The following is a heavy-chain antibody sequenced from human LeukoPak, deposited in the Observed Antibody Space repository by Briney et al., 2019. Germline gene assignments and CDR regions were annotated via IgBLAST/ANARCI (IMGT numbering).Heavy chain of an antibody. D-gene: IGHD2-2*01. CDR1: GFTFSSYS. J-gene: IGHJ4*02. Sequence: PGGSLRLSCAASGFTFSSYSMNWVRQAPGKGLEWVSSISSSSSYIYYADSVKGRFTISRDNAKNSLYLQMNSLRAEDTAVYYCARAPHLLAGSTSPDEYWGQGTLVTVSS. CDR3: ARAPHLLAGSTSPDEY. V-gene: IGHV3-21*01. CDR2: ISSSSSYI.